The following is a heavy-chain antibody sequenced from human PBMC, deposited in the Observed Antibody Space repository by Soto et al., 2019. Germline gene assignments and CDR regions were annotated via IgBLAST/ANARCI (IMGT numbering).Heavy chain of an antibody. J-gene: IGHJ4*02. V-gene: IGHV3-15*07. CDR1: GFTFSNAW. D-gene: IGHD3-10*01. Sequence: GGSLRLSCAASGFTFSNAWMNWVRQAPGKGLEWVGRIKSKTDGGTTDYAAPVKGRFTISRDDSKNTLYLQMNSLKTEDTAVYYCTTGYYYGSGSYYPMYYFDYWGQGTLVTVSS. CDR2: IKSKTDGGTT. CDR3: TTGYYYGSGSYYPMYYFDY.